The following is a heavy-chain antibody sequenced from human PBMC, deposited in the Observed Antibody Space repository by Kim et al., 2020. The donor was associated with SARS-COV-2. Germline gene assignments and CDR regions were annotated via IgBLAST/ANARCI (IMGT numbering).Heavy chain of an antibody. V-gene: IGHV3-23*01. J-gene: IGHJ4*02. CDR2: T. CDR3: ARESSRRADY. D-gene: IGHD2-2*01. Sequence: TFYATSVKGRFTSSRDNAKITLFLQLNSLRAEDTARYYCARESSRRADYWGQGTLVTVSS.